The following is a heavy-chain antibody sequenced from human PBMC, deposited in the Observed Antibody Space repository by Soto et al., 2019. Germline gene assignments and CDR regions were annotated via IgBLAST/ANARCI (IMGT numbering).Heavy chain of an antibody. CDR3: AKRHYFGSGSFALAA. Sequence: EVRLLESGGNLVQPGGSLRLSCAGSGFTFSSNAMSWVRQAPGKGLEWVSSVSGDGYASDYADSVKGRFTGSRHKSKNTLYLQMNSLRAEDTAVYYCAKRHYFGSGSFALAAWGQGTLVTVSS. V-gene: IGHV3-23*01. D-gene: IGHD3-10*01. CDR2: VSGDGYAS. CDR1: GFTFSSNA. J-gene: IGHJ4*03.